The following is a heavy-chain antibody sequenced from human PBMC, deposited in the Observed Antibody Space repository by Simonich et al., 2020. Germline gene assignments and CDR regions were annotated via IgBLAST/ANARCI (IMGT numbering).Heavy chain of an antibody. V-gene: IGHV1-8*03. Sequence: QLQLVQSGAELQKPGASVKVSCKASGYTFTSSDLTWVRQTTGQGLEWMGWMNPNSGNTGYAQKFQGRVTITRNTSISTAYMELSSLRSEDTAGYYCARGRGGMSRGYVDYWGQGTLVTVSS. CDR2: MNPNSGNT. CDR3: ARGRGGMSRGYVDY. J-gene: IGHJ4*02. CDR1: GYTFTSSD. D-gene: IGHD2-15*01.